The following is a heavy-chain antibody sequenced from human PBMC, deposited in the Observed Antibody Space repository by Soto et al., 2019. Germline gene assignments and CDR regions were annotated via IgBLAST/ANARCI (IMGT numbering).Heavy chain of an antibody. D-gene: IGHD3-16*01. J-gene: IGHJ6*03. CDR3: AGGLFGLWPYDYYYDYYMDV. CDR1: GYTFTSYD. CDR2: MTPNSGNT. Sequence: QVQLVQSGAEVKKPGASVKVSCKASGYTFTSYDINWVRQATGQGLEWMGGMTPNSGNTGYAQKFQGRVAMTRNTSRSTAYMDLSSLRSEDTAVYYCAGGLFGLWPYDYYYDYYMDVWGKGTTVTVSS. V-gene: IGHV1-8*01.